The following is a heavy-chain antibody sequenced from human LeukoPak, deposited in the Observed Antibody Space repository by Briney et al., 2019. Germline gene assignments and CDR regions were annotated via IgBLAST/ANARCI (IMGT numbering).Heavy chain of an antibody. J-gene: IGHJ1*01. D-gene: IGHD2-8*01. CDR3: ASCHCTNGVCYGECEYFQH. V-gene: IGHV1-18*01. Sequence: ASVKVSCKASGYTFTSYGIIWVRQAPGQGLEWMGWISPYNGNTNYAQKLQGRVTMTTDTSTSTAYMELRSLRSDDTAMYYCASCHCTNGVCYGECEYFQHWGQGTLVTVSS. CDR1: GYTFTSYG. CDR2: ISPYNGNT.